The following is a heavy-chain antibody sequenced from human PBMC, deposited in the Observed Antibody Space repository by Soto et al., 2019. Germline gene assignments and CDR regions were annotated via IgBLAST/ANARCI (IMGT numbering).Heavy chain of an antibody. J-gene: IGHJ5*02. Sequence: QLQLLESGPGLVKASETLSLTCSVSGGSISTSRSYWAWIRQPPGKGLEWLANIFYSGSTFYNPSLARRVSVAVDTSKNGFYLKLRSVTAADTAVYYCARQPTTGDTDLWFDPWGQGTLVTVSA. CDR2: IFYSGST. CDR3: ARQPTTGDTDLWFDP. D-gene: IGHD2-21*01. V-gene: IGHV4-39*01. CDR1: GGSISTSRSY.